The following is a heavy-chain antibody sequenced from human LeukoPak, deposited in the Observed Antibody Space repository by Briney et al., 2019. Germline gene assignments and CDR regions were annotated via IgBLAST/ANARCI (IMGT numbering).Heavy chain of an antibody. J-gene: IGHJ4*02. CDR3: ARQGLLLCFGKLSGPFDY. CDR1: GGSFSSYY. Sequence: SETLSLTCTVSGGSFSSYYWSWIRQPPGKGLEWIGYIYYSGSTNYNPSLKSRVTISVDTSKNQFSLKLSSVTAADMAVYYCARQGLLLCFGKLSGPFDYWGQGTWSPSPQ. D-gene: IGHD3-10*01. CDR2: IYYSGST. V-gene: IGHV4-59*08.